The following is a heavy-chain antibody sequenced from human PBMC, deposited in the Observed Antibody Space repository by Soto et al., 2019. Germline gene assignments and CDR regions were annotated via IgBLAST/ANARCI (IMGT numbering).Heavy chain of an antibody. CDR3: ARTREAYADAFDI. J-gene: IGHJ3*02. V-gene: IGHV1-3*01. D-gene: IGHD4-17*01. CDR1: GYTFTSYA. Sequence: GASVKVSCKASGYTFTSYAMHWVLQAPGQGLEWMGWINAGNGNTKYSQKFQGRVTITRDTSASTAYMELSSLRSEDTAVYYCARTREAYADAFDIWGQGTMVTVSS. CDR2: INAGNGNT.